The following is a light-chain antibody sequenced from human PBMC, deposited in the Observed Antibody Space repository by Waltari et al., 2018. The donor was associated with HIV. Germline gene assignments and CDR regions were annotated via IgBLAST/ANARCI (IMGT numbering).Light chain of an antibody. V-gene: IGLV3-21*02. Sequence: SYVLTQPPSVSVAPGQTARINCGGNNIGSKSVQWYQHKPGQAPVLVVYDDSHRPSGIPERFSGSNSGNTATLTISRIEAGDEADYLCQVWDSYSDHRDVFGPGTKVTVL. J-gene: IGLJ1*01. CDR2: DDS. CDR1: NIGSKS. CDR3: QVWDSYSDHRDV.